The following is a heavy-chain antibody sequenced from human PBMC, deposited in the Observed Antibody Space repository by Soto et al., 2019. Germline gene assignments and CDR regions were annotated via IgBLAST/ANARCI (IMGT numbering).Heavy chain of an antibody. V-gene: IGHV3-23*01. CDR2: MSGTAGNT. CDR3: AKKYYFGSGSYVFYFDY. Sequence: EVQLLESGGGSVQPGGSLRLSCAASGFTFSNYAMTWVRQAPRKGLEWVSTMSGTAGNTYYADSVKGRFTISGDNSKNTLYLQMNSLRAEDTAVYYCAKKYYFGSGSYVFYFDYWGQGTLVTVSS. CDR1: GFTFSNYA. J-gene: IGHJ4*02. D-gene: IGHD3-10*01.